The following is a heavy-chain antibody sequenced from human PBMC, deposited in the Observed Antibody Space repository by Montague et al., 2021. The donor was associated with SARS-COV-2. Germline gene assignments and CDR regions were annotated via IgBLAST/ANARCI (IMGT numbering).Heavy chain of an antibody. CDR3: ANFRRTQLLFGTLYYGMDV. V-gene: IGHV4-34*01. J-gene: IGHJ6*02. D-gene: IGHD2-2*01. Sequence: SETLSLTCAVYGGFFSGYYWSWIRQPPEKGLEWIGEINQSGRTNNNPSLKSRVIISVDTSKNQFSLRLSSVTAADTAVYYCANFRRTQLLFGTLYYGMDVWGQGTTVTVSS. CDR1: GGFFSGYY. CDR2: INQSGRT.